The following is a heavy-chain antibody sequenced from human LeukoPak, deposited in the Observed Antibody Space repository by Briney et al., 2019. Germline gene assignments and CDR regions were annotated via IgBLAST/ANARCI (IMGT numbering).Heavy chain of an antibody. J-gene: IGHJ4*02. V-gene: IGHV1-24*01. CDR3: ANMPYSSGWYGIDY. D-gene: IGHD6-19*01. CDR2: FDPEDGET. CDR1: GYTLTELS. Sequence: ASVKVSCKVSGYTLTELSMHWVRQAPGKGLEWVGGFDPEDGETIYAQKFQGRVTMTEDTSTDTAYMELSSLRSEDTAVYYCANMPYSSGWYGIDYWGQGTLVTVSS.